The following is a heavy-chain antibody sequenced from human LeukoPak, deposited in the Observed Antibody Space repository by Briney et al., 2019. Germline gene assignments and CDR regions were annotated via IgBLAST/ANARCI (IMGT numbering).Heavy chain of an antibody. CDR1: GFTFGSYA. J-gene: IGHJ4*02. D-gene: IGHD3-3*01. Sequence: GGSLRLSCAASGFTFGSYAMSWVRQAPGKGLEYVSTISDTGDTYYANSVKGRFTISRDNSKNTVFLQMNSLRVDDTAVYYCTKGDGGYYLIDYWGQGTLVTVSS. V-gene: IGHV3-23*01. CDR2: ISDTGDT. CDR3: TKGDGGYYLIDY.